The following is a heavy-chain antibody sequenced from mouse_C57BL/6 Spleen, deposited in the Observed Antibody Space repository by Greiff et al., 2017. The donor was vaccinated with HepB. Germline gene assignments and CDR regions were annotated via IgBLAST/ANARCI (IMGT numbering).Heavy chain of an antibody. V-gene: IGHV1-69*01. CDR3: GRGPCYYGSSGFAY. CDR1: GYTFTSYW. D-gene: IGHD1-1*01. J-gene: IGHJ3*01. CDR2: IDPSDSYT. Sequence: GAELVMPGASVKLSCKASGYTFTSYWMHWVKQRPGQGLEWIGEIDPSDSYTNYNQKFKGKSTLTVYKSSSTAYMQLSSLTSEDSAVYYCGRGPCYYGSSGFAYWGQGTLVTVSA.